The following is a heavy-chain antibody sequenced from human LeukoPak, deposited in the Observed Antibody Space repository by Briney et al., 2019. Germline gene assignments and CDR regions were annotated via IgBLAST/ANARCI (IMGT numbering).Heavy chain of an antibody. J-gene: IGHJ4*02. D-gene: IGHD4-17*01. CDR2: ISSSGSTI. Sequence: PGGSLRLSCAASGFTFYRFALSWVRQAPGKGLEWVSYISSSGSTIYYADSVKGRFTISRDNAKNSLYLQMNSLRAEDTAVYYCAREGDYGHIRRIFDYWGQGTLVTVSS. CDR3: AREGDYGHIRRIFDY. CDR1: GFTFYRFA. V-gene: IGHV3-48*04.